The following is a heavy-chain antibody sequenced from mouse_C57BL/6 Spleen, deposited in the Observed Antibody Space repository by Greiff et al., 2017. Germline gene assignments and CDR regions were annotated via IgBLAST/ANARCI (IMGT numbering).Heavy chain of an antibody. J-gene: IGHJ2*01. CDR3: ARPKLGYFDY. CDR2: ISNGGGST. CDR1: GFTFSDYY. D-gene: IGHD4-1*01. V-gene: IGHV5-12*01. Sequence: EVKLMESGGGLVQPGGSLKLSCAASGFTFSDYYMYWVRQTPEKRLEWVAYISNGGGSTYYPDTVKGRFTISRDNAKNTLYLQMSRLKSEDTAMYYCARPKLGYFDYWGQGTTLTVSS.